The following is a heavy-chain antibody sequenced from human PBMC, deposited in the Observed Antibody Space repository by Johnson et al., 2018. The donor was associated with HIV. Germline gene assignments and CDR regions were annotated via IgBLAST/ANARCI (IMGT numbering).Heavy chain of an antibody. V-gene: IGHV3-30*18. Sequence: QVQLVESGGGVVQPGRSLRLSCVASRFTFSSYGMHWVRQAPGKGLEWVAVISYDGANKYYADSVKGRFTISRDNSKNTLYLQMNSLRAEDTALYYCAKHPDAFDIWGQGTMVTVSS. CDR2: ISYDGANK. J-gene: IGHJ3*02. CDR3: AKHPDAFDI. CDR1: RFTFSSYG.